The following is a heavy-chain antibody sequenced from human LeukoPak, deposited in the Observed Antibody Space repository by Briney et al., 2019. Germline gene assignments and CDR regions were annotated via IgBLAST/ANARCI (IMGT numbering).Heavy chain of an antibody. Sequence: SETLSLTCAVYGVSFSGYYWSWIRQPPGKGLEWIGEINHSGSTNYNPSLKSRVTISVDTSKNQFSLKLSSVTAADTAVYYCARHLNGWELLDYWGQGALVTVSS. V-gene: IGHV4-34*01. CDR2: INHSGST. J-gene: IGHJ4*02. CDR3: ARHLNGWELLDY. D-gene: IGHD1-26*01. CDR1: GVSFSGYY.